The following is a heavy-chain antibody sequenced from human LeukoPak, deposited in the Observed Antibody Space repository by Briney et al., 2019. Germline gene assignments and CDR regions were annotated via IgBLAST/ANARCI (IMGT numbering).Heavy chain of an antibody. D-gene: IGHD1-26*01. Sequence: SETLSLTCTVSGGSISSSSYYWGWIRQPPGEGLEWIGSIYYSGSTYYNPSLKSRVTISVDTSKNQFSLKLSSVTAADTAVYYCARDYRIVGASLDWFDPWGQGTLVTVSS. CDR3: ARDYRIVGASLDWFDP. CDR1: GGSISSSSYY. CDR2: IYYSGST. J-gene: IGHJ5*02. V-gene: IGHV4-39*07.